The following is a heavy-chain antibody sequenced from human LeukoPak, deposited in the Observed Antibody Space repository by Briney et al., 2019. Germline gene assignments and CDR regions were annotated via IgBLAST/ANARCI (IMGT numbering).Heavy chain of an antibody. D-gene: IGHD2-21*02. V-gene: IGHV3-23*01. CDR3: VKDRGDLPPYFDY. Sequence: GGSLRLSCAASGITFSSYAMTWVRQAPGKGLDWVSAISGSGGSTYYADSVKGRFTISRDNSKNTLYLQMNSLRPEDTAVYYCVKDRGDLPPYFDYWGQGTLVTVSS. CDR1: GITFSSYA. CDR2: ISGSGGST. J-gene: IGHJ4*02.